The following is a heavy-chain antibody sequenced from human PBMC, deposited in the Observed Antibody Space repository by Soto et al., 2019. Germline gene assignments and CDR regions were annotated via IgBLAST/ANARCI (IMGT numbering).Heavy chain of an antibody. CDR3: ARDKPAAAGTPYYYYGMDV. CDR1: GFTFSSYA. Sequence: QVQLVESGGGVVQPGRSLRLSCAASGFTFSSYAMHWVRQAPGKGLEWVAVISYDGSNKYYADSVKGRFTISRDNSKNTLYLQMNSLSAEDTAVYYCARDKPAAAGTPYYYYGMDVWGQGPTVTVSS. D-gene: IGHD6-13*01. V-gene: IGHV3-30-3*01. CDR2: ISYDGSNK. J-gene: IGHJ6*02.